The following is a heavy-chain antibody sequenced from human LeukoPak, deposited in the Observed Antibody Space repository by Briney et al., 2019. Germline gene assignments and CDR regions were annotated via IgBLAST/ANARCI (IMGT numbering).Heavy chain of an antibody. Sequence: SETLSLTCTVSGGSISSYYWSWIRQPPGKGLEWIGYIHYSGSTNYIPSLKSRVTISVDTSKNQFSLKLSSVTAADTAVYYCARTGWVGATTNWFDPWGQGTLVTVSS. CDR3: ARTGWVGATTNWFDP. D-gene: IGHD1-26*01. V-gene: IGHV4-59*01. CDR1: GGSISSYY. J-gene: IGHJ5*02. CDR2: IHYSGST.